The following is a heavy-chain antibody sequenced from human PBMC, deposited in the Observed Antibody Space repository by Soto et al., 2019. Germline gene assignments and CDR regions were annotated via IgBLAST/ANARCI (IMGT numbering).Heavy chain of an antibody. CDR3: AREPSEAYCGGDCYTYYDY. D-gene: IGHD2-21*01. J-gene: IGHJ4*02. Sequence: VGSLRLSCAASGFTFSSYGMHWVRQAPGKGLEWVAVIWYDGSNKYYADSVKGRFTISRDNSKNTLYLQMNSLRAEDTAVYYCAREPSEAYCGGDCYTYYDYWGQGTLVPVSS. V-gene: IGHV3-33*01. CDR1: GFTFSSYG. CDR2: IWYDGSNK.